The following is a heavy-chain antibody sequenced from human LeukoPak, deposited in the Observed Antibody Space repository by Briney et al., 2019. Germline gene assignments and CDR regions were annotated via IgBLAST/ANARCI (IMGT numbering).Heavy chain of an antibody. CDR3: ATVFSSSNEFFDY. CDR1: GFTFSSYG. J-gene: IGHJ4*02. Sequence: PGGSLRLSCAASGFTFSSYGMHWVRQAPGKGLEWVSAISGSGGSTYYADSVKGRFTISRDNSKNTLYLQMNSLRAEDTAVYYCATVFSSSNEFFDYWGQGALVTVSS. V-gene: IGHV3-23*01. CDR2: ISGSGGST. D-gene: IGHD2-2*01.